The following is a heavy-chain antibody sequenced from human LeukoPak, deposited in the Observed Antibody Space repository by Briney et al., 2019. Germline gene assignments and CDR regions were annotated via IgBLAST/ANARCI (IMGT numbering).Heavy chain of an antibody. D-gene: IGHD4-17*01. J-gene: IGHJ4*02. Sequence: GGSLRLSCAASGFTFSSYGMHWVRQAPGKGLEWVAVIWYDGSNKYYADSVKGRFTISRDNSKNTLYLQMNSLRAEDTAVYYCARDLLRKTTGLTYRGQGTLVTVSS. CDR3: ARDLLRKTTGLTY. CDR2: IWYDGSNK. V-gene: IGHV3-33*01. CDR1: GFTFSSYG.